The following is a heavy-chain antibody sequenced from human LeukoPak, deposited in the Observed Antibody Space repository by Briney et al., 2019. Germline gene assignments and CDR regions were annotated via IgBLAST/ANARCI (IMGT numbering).Heavy chain of an antibody. Sequence: PGRSLRLSCAASGFTFSSYGMHWVRQAPGKGLEWVAVISYDGSNKYYADSVKGRFTISRDNAKNSLYLQMNSLRAEDTAVYYCARDFTAAGNDAFDIWGQGTMVTVSS. D-gene: IGHD6-25*01. CDR3: ARDFTAAGNDAFDI. V-gene: IGHV3-30*03. CDR2: ISYDGSNK. CDR1: GFTFSSYG. J-gene: IGHJ3*02.